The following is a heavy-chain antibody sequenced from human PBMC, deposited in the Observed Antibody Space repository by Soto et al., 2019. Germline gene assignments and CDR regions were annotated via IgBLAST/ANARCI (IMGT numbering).Heavy chain of an antibody. V-gene: IGHV1-69*06. Sequence: SVKVSCKASGGTFSSYAISWVRQAPGQGLEWMGGIIPIFGTANYAQKFQGRVTITADKFTSTAYMELSSLRSEDTAVYYCARRVVVPAAIEGAYYYYGMDVWGQGTTVTVSS. J-gene: IGHJ6*02. CDR2: IIPIFGTA. CDR1: GGTFSSYA. D-gene: IGHD2-2*01. CDR3: ARRVVVPAAIEGAYYYYGMDV.